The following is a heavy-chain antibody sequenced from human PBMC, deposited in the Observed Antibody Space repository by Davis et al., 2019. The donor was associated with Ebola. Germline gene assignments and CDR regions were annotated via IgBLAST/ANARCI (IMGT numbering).Heavy chain of an antibody. Sequence: ASVKVSCKASGYSFIGYHIHWMRQAPGQGLEWMGWINPNSGDTNYAQTFRGRVTMPRDTSLSTAYMELNSLRRDDTAVYYCAREIWFGENWIDPWGQGTLVTVSS. CDR1: GYSFIGYH. CDR2: INPNSGDT. J-gene: IGHJ5*02. V-gene: IGHV1-2*02. CDR3: AREIWFGENWIDP. D-gene: IGHD3-10*01.